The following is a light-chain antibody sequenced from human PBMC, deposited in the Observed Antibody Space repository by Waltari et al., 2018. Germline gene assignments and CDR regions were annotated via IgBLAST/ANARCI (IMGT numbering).Light chain of an antibody. CDR3: QHHLRLPTT. CDR2: GAY. CDR1: QGVGTY. J-gene: IGKJ1*01. Sequence: IVLTQSPGTLSLSPGERATLSCRASQGVGTYLAWYQQKPGQAPRLLIYGAYSRAAGIPDRFSGSGYGTDFSLTISRLEPEDFAVYFCQHHLRLPTTFGQGTKVEIK. V-gene: IGKV3-20*01.